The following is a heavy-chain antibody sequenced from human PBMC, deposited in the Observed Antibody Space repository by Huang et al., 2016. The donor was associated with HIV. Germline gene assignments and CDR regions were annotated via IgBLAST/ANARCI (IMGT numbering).Heavy chain of an antibody. CDR1: GGSFSGHY. D-gene: IGHD3-22*01. Sequence: QVQLQQWGAELLKPSETLSLTCAVSGGSFSGHYWTWIRQPPGGGLEWIGEISDSGSTTDNPALKSRVTIAGDTSQSQFSLKLNSVTAADTAIYYCARMFKYDSGGYWGNDAFDIWGQGTMVTVSS. CDR2: ISDSGST. CDR3: ARMFKYDSGGYWGNDAFDI. J-gene: IGHJ3*02. V-gene: IGHV4-34*02.